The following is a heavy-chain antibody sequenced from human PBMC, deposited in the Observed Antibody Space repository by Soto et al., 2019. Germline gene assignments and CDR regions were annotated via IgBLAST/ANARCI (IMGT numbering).Heavy chain of an antibody. J-gene: IGHJ4*02. V-gene: IGHV3-23*01. CDR2: ISGSGGST. CDR3: ASALSDYGDYGFDY. CDR1: GFTFSSYA. D-gene: IGHD4-17*01. Sequence: PGGSLRLSCAASGFTFSSYAMSWVRQAPGKGLEWVSAISGSGGSTYYADSVKGRFTISRDNSKNTLYLQMNSLRAEDTAVYYCASALSDYGDYGFDYWGQGTLVTVSS.